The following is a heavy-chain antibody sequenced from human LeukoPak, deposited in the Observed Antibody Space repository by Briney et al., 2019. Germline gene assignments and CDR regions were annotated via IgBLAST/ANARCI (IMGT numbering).Heavy chain of an antibody. D-gene: IGHD5-18*01. CDR1: GFTFSSYA. V-gene: IGHV3-23*01. CDR2: ISGSGGST. J-gene: IGHJ6*02. Sequence: GGSLRLSCAASGFTFSSYAMSWVRQAPGKGLEWVSAISGSGGSTYYADSVKGRFTISRDNSKNSLYLQMNSLRTEDTALYYCAKDTRVDTAMVINYYYGMDVWGQGTTVTVSS. CDR3: AKDTRVDTAMVINYYYGMDV.